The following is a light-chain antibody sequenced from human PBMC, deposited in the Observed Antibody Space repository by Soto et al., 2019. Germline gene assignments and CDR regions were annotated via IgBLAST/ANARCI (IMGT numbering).Light chain of an antibody. V-gene: IGKV1-5*01. J-gene: IGKJ2*02. CDR2: DVS. CDR1: PSISSW. CDR3: QEYKSYSSCT. Sequence: IPMTPSPSTRAASVGDRFPSTCGCSPSISSWLAWYQQRPGKAPKLLIYDVSNLESGVPSRFSGSGSGTEFSLTISSLQPDDSATYYCQEYKSYSSCTFGQGTKVDIK.